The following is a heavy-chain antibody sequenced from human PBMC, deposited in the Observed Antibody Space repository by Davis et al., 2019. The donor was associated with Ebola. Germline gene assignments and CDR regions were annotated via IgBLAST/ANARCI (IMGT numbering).Heavy chain of an antibody. J-gene: IGHJ5*02. CDR1: GFIFSGSA. V-gene: IGHV3-73*01. D-gene: IGHD4-23*01. CDR2: IRTNANNYAT. CDR3: TRNVAGDYGGLGFDP. Sequence: GESLKISCAASGFIFSGSAIHWVRQASGKGLEWVGRIRTNANNYATAYAASVKGRFTISRDDSKNTAYLQMSSLKTEDTAVYYCTRNVAGDYGGLGFDPWGQGTLVTVSS.